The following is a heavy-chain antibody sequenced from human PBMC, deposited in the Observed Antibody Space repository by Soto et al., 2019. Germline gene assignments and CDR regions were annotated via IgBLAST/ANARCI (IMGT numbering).Heavy chain of an antibody. V-gene: IGHV1-18*01. Sequence: QVQLVQSGAEVKKPGASVKVSCKASGYTFTSYGISWVRQAPGQGLEWMGWISAYNGNTNYAQKLQGRVTMTTDTSTSTASMELRSLRSDDTAVYYCASSYRYMVRGALDAFDIWGQGTMVTVSS. J-gene: IGHJ3*02. D-gene: IGHD3-10*01. CDR1: GYTFTSYG. CDR2: ISAYNGNT. CDR3: ASSYRYMVRGALDAFDI.